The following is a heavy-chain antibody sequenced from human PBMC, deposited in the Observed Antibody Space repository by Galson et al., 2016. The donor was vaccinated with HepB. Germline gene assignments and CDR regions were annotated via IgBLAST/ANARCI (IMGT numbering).Heavy chain of an antibody. CDR3: ARRLSSGWSTLVNP. CDR1: GYNFADYW. V-gene: IGHV5-51*01. CDR2: IWPGDSDA. J-gene: IGHJ5*02. Sequence: QSGAEVKKPGESLKISCKASGYNFADYWIAWVRQVPGKGLEFMGIIWPGDSDARYSPSFAGQVIMSVDKSITTAYLQWNSLKAPDTAIYYCARRLSSGWSTLVNPWGQGTLVTVSS. D-gene: IGHD6-13*01.